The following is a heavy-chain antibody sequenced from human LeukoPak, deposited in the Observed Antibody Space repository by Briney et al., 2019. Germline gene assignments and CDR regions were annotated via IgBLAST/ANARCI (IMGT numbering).Heavy chain of an antibody. CDR2: IYYSGST. CDR1: GFTFSSYA. J-gene: IGHJ4*02. V-gene: IGHV4-30-4*08. Sequence: LRLSCAASGFTFSSYAMSWVRQPPGKGLEWIGYIYYSGSTYYNPSLKSRVTISVDTSKNQFSLKLSSVTAADTAVYYCARVSFSNYVDYWGQGTLVTVSS. D-gene: IGHD2/OR15-2a*01. CDR3: ARVSFSNYVDY.